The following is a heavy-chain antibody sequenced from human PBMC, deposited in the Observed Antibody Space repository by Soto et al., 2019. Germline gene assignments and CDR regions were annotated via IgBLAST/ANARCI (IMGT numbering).Heavy chain of an antibody. Sequence: GASVKVSCKASGGTFSSYAICWVRQAPGQGLEWMGWISAYNGNTNYAQKLQGRVTMTTDTSTSTAYMELRSLRSDDTAVYYCALDTAMVTGFAYRGQGTLVTVSS. CDR3: ALDTAMVTGFAY. D-gene: IGHD5-18*01. V-gene: IGHV1-18*01. CDR2: ISAYNGNT. J-gene: IGHJ4*02. CDR1: GGTFSSYA.